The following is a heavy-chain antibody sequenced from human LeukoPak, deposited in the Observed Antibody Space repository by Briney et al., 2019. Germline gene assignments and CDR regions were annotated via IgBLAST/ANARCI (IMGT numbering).Heavy chain of an antibody. CDR2: ISGSAGGT. J-gene: IGHJ4*02. CDR1: GITLSNYG. CDR3: AKRGIVIRAVIIVGFHKEAYYFDD. D-gene: IGHD3-10*01. Sequence: PGGSLRLSCAVSGITLSNYGMSWVRQAPGKGLEWVAGISGSAGGTIYAASVKGRFTISRDNPKNTLYLQMNSLRAEDTAVYFCAKRGIVIRAVIIVGFHKEAYYFDDWGQGALLTVSS. V-gene: IGHV3-23*01.